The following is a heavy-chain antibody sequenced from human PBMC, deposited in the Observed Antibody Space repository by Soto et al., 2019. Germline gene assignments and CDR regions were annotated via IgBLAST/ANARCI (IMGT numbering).Heavy chain of an antibody. V-gene: IGHV3-33*01. CDR3: ASFYSSSSY. D-gene: IGHD6-13*01. CDR1: GFTFSSYG. J-gene: IGHJ4*02. Sequence: QVQLVESGGGVVQPGRSLRLSCAASGFTFSSYGMHWVRQAPGKGLEWVAVIWYDGSNKYYADSVKGRFTISRDNSKNTLYRQMNSLRAEDTAVYYCASFYSSSSYWGQGTLVTVSS. CDR2: IWYDGSNK.